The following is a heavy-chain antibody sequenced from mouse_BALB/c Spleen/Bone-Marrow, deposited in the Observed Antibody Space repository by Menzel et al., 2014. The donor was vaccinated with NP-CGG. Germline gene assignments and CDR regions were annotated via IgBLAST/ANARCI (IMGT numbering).Heavy chain of an antibody. CDR1: GYIFTDTW. Sequence: VQLQQSGPELAKPGASVKMSCKASGYIFTDTWIHWIKQRPGQGLEWIGYINPSTGYAEYNQNFKDKATLTVDKSSSTAYMQLSSLTSEDSAVYYCARDYWGQGTTLTVSS. J-gene: IGHJ2*01. CDR2: INPSTGYA. V-gene: IGHV1-7*01. CDR3: ARDY.